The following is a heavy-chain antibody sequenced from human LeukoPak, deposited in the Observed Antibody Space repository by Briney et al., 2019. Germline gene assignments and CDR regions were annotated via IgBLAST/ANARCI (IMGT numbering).Heavy chain of an antibody. D-gene: IGHD3-9*01. CDR3: AKWGNYDVLTGYYVSDF. V-gene: IGHV3-23*01. J-gene: IGHJ4*02. CDR1: GFIFSNYA. Sequence: GGSLRLSCAASGFIFSNYAMYWVRQAPGKGLEWVSAISGRSDNTYYADSVKGRFTLSRDSSKNTLYLQMNSLRADDTAVYYCAKWGNYDVLTGYYVSDFWGQGTLVTVSS. CDR2: ISGRSDNT.